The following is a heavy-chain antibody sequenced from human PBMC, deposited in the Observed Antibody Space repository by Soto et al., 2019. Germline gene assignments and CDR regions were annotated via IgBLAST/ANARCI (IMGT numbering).Heavy chain of an antibody. D-gene: IGHD1-26*01. V-gene: IGHV5-10-1*01. CDR1: GYSFTSYW. Sequence: GESLKISCKGSGYSFTSYWISWVRQMPGKGLEWMGRIDPSDSYTNYSPSFQGHVTISADKSISTAYLQWSSLKASDTAMYYCARPQGGATHRYYYYGMDVWGQGTTVTVS. CDR2: IDPSDSYT. J-gene: IGHJ6*02. CDR3: ARPQGGATHRYYYYGMDV.